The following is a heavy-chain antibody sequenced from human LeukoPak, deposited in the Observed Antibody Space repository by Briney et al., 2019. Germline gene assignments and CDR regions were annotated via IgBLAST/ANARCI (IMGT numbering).Heavy chain of an antibody. CDR3: ARYRHLGY. J-gene: IGHJ4*02. CDR1: GFTFSSYW. CDR2: INQNGGEK. V-gene: IGHV3-7*01. Sequence: GGSLRLSCAASGFTFSSYWMSWVRQAPGKGLEWVANINQNGGEKYYVDSVKGRFTISRDNGKNSLYLQMNSLRAEDTAVYYCARYRHLGYWGQGTLVTVSS.